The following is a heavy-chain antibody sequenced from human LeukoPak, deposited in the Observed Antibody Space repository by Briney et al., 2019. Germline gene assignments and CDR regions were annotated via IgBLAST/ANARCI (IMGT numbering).Heavy chain of an antibody. Sequence: RXXPGXXGERRGWMNPNSGNTGYAQNFQGRVTMTRNTSISTAYMELSGLRSEDTAVYYCARVYVVLRNGEFDYWGQGTLVTVSS. CDR2: MNPNSGNT. CDR3: ARVYVVLRNGEFDY. V-gene: IGHV1-8*01. D-gene: IGHD2-15*01. J-gene: IGHJ4*02.